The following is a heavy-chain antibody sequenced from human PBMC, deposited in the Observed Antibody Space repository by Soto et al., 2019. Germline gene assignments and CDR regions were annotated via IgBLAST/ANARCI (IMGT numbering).Heavy chain of an antibody. V-gene: IGHV3-30-3*01. D-gene: IGHD1-26*01. J-gene: IGHJ4*02. Sequence: QVQLVESGGGVVQPGRSLRLSCAASGFTFSMYVMHWVRQAPGKGLEWVAVMAYDGNREHYGDSVKGRFFVSRDNSKNTLYLQMNSLRPEDTAVYYCARVGGSFYGSWDSWGQGALVTVSS. CDR3: ARVGGSFYGSWDS. CDR1: GFTFSMYV. CDR2: MAYDGNRE.